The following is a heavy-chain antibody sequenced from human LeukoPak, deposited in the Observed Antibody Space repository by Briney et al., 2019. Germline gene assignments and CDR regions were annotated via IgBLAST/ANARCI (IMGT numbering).Heavy chain of an antibody. CDR2: INPNSGGT. CDR3: AQSSGGVHYYMDV. CDR1: GYTFTGYY. J-gene: IGHJ6*03. Sequence: GASVKVSCKASGYTFTGYYMHWVRQAPGQGLEWMGWINPNSGGTNYAQKFQGRVTMTRDTSISTAYMELSRLRSDDTAVYYCAQSSGGVHYYMDVWGKGTTVTVSS. D-gene: IGHD6-19*01. V-gene: IGHV1-2*02.